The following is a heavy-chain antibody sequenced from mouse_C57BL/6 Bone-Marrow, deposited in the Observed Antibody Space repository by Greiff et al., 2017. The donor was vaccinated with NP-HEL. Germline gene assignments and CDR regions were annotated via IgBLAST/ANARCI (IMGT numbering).Heavy chain of an antibody. CDR1: GYTFTSYW. CDR3: ARRKFNCYWYVDV. CDR2: IHPNSGST. J-gene: IGHJ1*03. D-gene: IGHD4-1*01. V-gene: IGHV1-64*01. Sequence: QVQLQQPGAELVKPGASVKLSCKASGYTFTSYWMHWVKQRPGQGLEWIGMIHPNSGSTNYNEKFKSKATLTVDKSSSTAYMQLSSLTSEDSAVYYCARRKFNCYWYVDVWGTGTTVTVSS.